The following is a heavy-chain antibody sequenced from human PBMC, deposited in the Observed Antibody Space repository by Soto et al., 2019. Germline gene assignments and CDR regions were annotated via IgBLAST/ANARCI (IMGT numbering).Heavy chain of an antibody. Sequence: SETLSLTCAVYGGSFSGYYWSWIRQPPGKGLEWIGEINHSGSTNYNPSLKSRVTISVDTSKNQFSLKLSSVTAADTAVYYCARAVAVAGTDGFDYWGQGTLVTVSS. CDR2: INHSGST. CDR1: GGSFSGYY. CDR3: ARAVAVAGTDGFDY. V-gene: IGHV4-34*01. J-gene: IGHJ4*02. D-gene: IGHD6-19*01.